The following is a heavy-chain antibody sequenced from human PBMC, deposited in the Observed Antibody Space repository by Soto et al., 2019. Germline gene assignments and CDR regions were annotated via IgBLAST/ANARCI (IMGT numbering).Heavy chain of an antibody. J-gene: IGHJ4*02. CDR3: ARRQWLVSPFDY. CDR1: GFTFSSYG. V-gene: IGHV3-30*03. Sequence: GGSLRLSCAASGFTFSSYGMHWVRQAPGKGLEWVAVISYDGSNKYYADSVKGRFTISRDNSKNTLYLQMNSLRAEDTAVYYCARRQWLVSPFDYWGQGTLVTVSS. CDR2: ISYDGSNK. D-gene: IGHD6-19*01.